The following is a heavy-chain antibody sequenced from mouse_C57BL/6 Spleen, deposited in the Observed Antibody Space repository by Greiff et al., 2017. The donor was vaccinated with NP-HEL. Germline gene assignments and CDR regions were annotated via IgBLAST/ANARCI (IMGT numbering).Heavy chain of an antibody. D-gene: IGHD1-1*01. CDR2: IDPEDGET. CDR3: ASTVVAYYFDY. Sequence: VQLQQSGAELVKPGASVKLSCTASGFNIKDYYMPWVKQRTEQGLEWIGRIDPEDGETKYAPKFQGKSTITADTSSNTAYLQLSSLTSEDTAVYYCASTVVAYYFDYWGQGTTLTVSS. CDR1: GFNIKDYY. J-gene: IGHJ2*01. V-gene: IGHV14-2*01.